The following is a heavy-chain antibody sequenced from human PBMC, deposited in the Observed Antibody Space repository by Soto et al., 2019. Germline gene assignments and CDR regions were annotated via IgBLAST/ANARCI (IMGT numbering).Heavy chain of an antibody. V-gene: IGHV4-39*02. Sequence: QLQLQESGPGLVKPSETLSLTCTVSGGSISSSNYYWGWIRQPPGKGLEWIGSIYYGGSPYYNPSRTTRVTIADDPSNNHISQKLKSVTAADTAVYYWARRREGGRGAFDIWGQGTMVTVSS. D-gene: IGHD1-26*01. CDR1: GGSISSSNYY. CDR2: IYYGGSP. J-gene: IGHJ3*02. CDR3: ARRREGGRGAFDI.